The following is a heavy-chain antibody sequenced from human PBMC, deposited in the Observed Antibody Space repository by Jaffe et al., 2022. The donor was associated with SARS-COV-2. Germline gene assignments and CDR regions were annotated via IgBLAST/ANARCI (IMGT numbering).Heavy chain of an antibody. J-gene: IGHJ2*01. CDR3: AKAVAGYFDL. Sequence: QVQLVESGGGVVQPGRSLRLSCAASGFTFSSYGMHWVRQAPGKGLEWVAVISYDGSNKYYADSVKGRFTISRDNSKNTLYLQMNSLRAEDTAVYYCAKAVAGYFDLWGRGTLVTVSS. D-gene: IGHD6-19*01. V-gene: IGHV3-30*18. CDR2: ISYDGSNK. CDR1: GFTFSSYG.